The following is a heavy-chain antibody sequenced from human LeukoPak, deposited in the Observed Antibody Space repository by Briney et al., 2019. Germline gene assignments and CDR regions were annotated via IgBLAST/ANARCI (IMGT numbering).Heavy chain of an antibody. D-gene: IGHD3-10*01. CDR1: GGTFSNYA. CDR2: IIPIFGTA. J-gene: IGHJ4*02. V-gene: IGHV1-69*13. CDR3: AGEITMVRGVIFY. Sequence: SVKVSCKASGGTFSNYAISWVRQAPGQGLEWMGGIIPIFGTANYAQKFQGRVTITADESTSTAYMGLSSLRSEDTAVYYCAGEITMVRGVIFYWGQGTLVTVSS.